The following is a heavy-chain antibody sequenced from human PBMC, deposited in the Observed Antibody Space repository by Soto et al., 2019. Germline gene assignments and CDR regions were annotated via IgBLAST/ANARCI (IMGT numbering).Heavy chain of an antibody. CDR1: GYTFTTYG. D-gene: IGHD2-2*01. CDR3: ARPDCSTTSCRNWFDP. Sequence: QVQLVQSGAEVKKPGASVRVSCKASGYTFTTYGISWVRQAPGQGLEWMGWISTNNGDTNYAQKLKGRVTMTTDTTTSTAYMELRSLRSDDTAVYYCARPDCSTTSCRNWFDPWGQGTLVTVSS. CDR2: ISTNNGDT. J-gene: IGHJ5*02. V-gene: IGHV1-18*01.